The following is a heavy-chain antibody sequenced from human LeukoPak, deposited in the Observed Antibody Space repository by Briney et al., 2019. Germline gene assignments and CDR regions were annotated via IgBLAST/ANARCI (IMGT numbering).Heavy chain of an antibody. D-gene: IGHD6-19*01. CDR2: IKQDGSEK. CDR1: GFTFSNAW. CDR3: ASGWYAM. V-gene: IGHV3-7*01. J-gene: IGHJ4*02. Sequence: GGSLRLSCAASGFTFSNAWMSWVRQAPGKGLEWVANIKQDGSEKYYVDSVKGRFTISRDNAKNSLYLQMNSLRAEDTAVYYCASGWYAMWGQGTLVTVSS.